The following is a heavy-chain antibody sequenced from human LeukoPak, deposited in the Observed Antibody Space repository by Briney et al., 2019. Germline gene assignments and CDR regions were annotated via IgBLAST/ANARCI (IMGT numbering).Heavy chain of an antibody. Sequence: GASVKVSCKASGYTLTDYYLHWVRQAPGQGLKWMGWINPNSGATHYAQSFQARVTMTRDTSIASSYMELTGLESDDTAVYYCARGRRILGGPENAGDFFDFWGQGALVTGSS. J-gene: IGHJ4*01. V-gene: IGHV1-2*02. D-gene: IGHD3-16*01. CDR1: GYTLTDYY. CDR2: INPNSGAT. CDR3: ARGRRILGGPENAGDFFDF.